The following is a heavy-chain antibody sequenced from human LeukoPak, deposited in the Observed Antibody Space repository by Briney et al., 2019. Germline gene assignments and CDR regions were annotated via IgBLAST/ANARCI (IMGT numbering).Heavy chain of an antibody. J-gene: IGHJ4*02. CDR1: GFTFSSYG. V-gene: IGHV3-33*01. CDR2: MWYDGSNK. Sequence: PGRALRLSCAASGFTFSSYGMHWVRQAPGKGLEWVAVMWYDGSNKYYADSVKGRFTISRDNSKNTLYLQMNSLRAEDTAVYYCARDCTNGVCYGTDFDYWGQGTLVTVSS. CDR3: ARDCTNGVCYGTDFDY. D-gene: IGHD2-8*01.